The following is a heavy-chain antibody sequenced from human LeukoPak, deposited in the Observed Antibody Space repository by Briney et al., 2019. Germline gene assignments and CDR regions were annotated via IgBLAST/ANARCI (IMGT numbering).Heavy chain of an antibody. CDR3: ARVVVRKDTAMEIDH. CDR1: GGSFSGYY. D-gene: IGHD5-18*01. V-gene: IGHV4-34*01. CDR2: INHSGST. J-gene: IGHJ4*02. Sequence: SETLSLTCAVYGGSFSGYYWSWIRQPPGKGLEWIGEINHSGSTNYNPSLKSRVTISVDTSKNQFSVKLRSVTAADTAVYYCARVVVRKDTAMEIDHWGQGTLVTVSS.